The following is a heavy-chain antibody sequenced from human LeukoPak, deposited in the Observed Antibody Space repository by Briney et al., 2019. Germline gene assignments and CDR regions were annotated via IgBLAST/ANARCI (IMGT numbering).Heavy chain of an antibody. Sequence: ASVKPSCKAAGYTFTGSCMHWVRQAPGQGLEWMGWIHPNNGDTIYAQKFQARVTITRDTSITTTYMELSRLRSDDTAVYYCARVVGQGTAMPSRDYFDYWGQGTLVIVSS. CDR3: ARVVGQGTAMPSRDYFDY. J-gene: IGHJ4*02. D-gene: IGHD5-18*01. V-gene: IGHV1-2*02. CDR1: GYTFTGSC. CDR2: IHPNNGDT.